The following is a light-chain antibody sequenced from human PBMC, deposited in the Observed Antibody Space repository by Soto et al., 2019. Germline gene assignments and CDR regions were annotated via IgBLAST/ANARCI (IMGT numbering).Light chain of an antibody. CDR1: LGISSY. Sequence: VIWMTQSPSLLSASTGDRVTISCRMSLGISSYLAWYQQKPGKAPELLIYAASTLQSGVPSRFSGSGSGTDFTLTISCLQSEDFATYYCQQYYSFPQTFGGGTKVEIK. CDR2: AAS. V-gene: IGKV1D-8*03. CDR3: QQYYSFPQT. J-gene: IGKJ4*01.